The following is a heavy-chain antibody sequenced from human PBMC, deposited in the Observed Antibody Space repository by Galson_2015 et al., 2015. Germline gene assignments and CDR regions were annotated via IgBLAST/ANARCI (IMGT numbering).Heavy chain of an antibody. CDR1: GYTFTSYA. CDR3: ARGKLGLLPEGPDY. V-gene: IGHV1-3*01. CDR2: INAGNGNT. D-gene: IGHD2-15*01. Sequence: SVKVSCKASGYTFTSYAMHWVRQAPGQRLEWMGWINAGNGNTKYSQKFQGRITITRDTSASTAYMELSSLRSEDTAVYYCARGKLGLLPEGPDYWGQRTLVTVSS. J-gene: IGHJ4*02.